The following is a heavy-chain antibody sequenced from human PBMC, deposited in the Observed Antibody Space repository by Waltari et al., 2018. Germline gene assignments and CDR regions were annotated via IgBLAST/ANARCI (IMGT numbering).Heavy chain of an antibody. Sequence: EVQLSESGGGLVQPGGSRSLSCAASGFTFTSYALTWVRPTPGKGLEWVSAINERGSSTYYADSVKGRFTISRDNSKNTVYLQMNSLRAEDTALYYCAKGLYYYTTSGEWKAEYLQHWGQGTLVTVSS. CDR3: AKGLYYYTTSGEWKAEYLQH. CDR2: INERGSST. CDR1: GFTFTSYA. J-gene: IGHJ1*01. V-gene: IGHV3-23*01. D-gene: IGHD3-10*01.